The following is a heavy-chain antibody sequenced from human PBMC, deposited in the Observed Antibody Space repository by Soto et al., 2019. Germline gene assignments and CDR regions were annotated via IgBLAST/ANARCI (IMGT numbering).Heavy chain of an antibody. J-gene: IGHJ4*02. V-gene: IGHV3-30-3*01. D-gene: IGHD2-2*01. Sequence: GGSLRLSCAASGFTFSSYAMHWVRQAPGKGLEWVAVISYDGSNKYYADSVKGRFTISRDNSKNTLYLQMNSLRAEDTAVYYCARAWFDIVVVPAAPDYWGQGTLVTVSS. CDR2: ISYDGSNK. CDR1: GFTFSSYA. CDR3: ARAWFDIVVVPAAPDY.